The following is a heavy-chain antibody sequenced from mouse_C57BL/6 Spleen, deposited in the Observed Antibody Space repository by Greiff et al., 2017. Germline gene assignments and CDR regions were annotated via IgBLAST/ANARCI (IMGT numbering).Heavy chain of an antibody. CDR1: GFSLTSYG. V-gene: IGHV2-2*01. D-gene: IGHD2-4*01. CDR2: IWSGGSS. J-gene: IGHJ1*03. CDR3: ASSRYDYGGYWYFDV. Sequence: QVQLQQSGPGLVQPSQSLSITCTVSGFSLTSYGVHWVRQSPGKGLEWLGVIWSGGSSDYHAAFISRLSISKDNSRSQVFFKMNSLQADDTAIYSCASSRYDYGGYWYFDVWGTGTTVTVSS.